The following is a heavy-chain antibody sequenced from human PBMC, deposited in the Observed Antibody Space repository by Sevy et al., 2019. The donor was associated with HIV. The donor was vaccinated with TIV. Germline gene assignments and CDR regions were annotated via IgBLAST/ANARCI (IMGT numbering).Heavy chain of an antibody. J-gene: IGHJ4*02. CDR3: AGDRAYSAFDY. CDR1: GFTFSDSW. CDR2: INEDGSRL. D-gene: IGHD5-18*01. V-gene: IGHV3-7*01. Sequence: GGSLRLSCVASGFTFSDSWMIWVRQAPGKGLERIAFINEDGSRLGYVNSVRGRFTISSKNIKNSLYLQMNNLRAEERALSFCAGDRAYSAFDYWGQGTLVTVSS.